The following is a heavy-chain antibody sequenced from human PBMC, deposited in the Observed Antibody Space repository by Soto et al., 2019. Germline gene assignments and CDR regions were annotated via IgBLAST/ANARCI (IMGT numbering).Heavy chain of an antibody. Sequence: QVQLVESGGGVVQPGRSLRLSCAASGFTLSIYGMHWVRQAPGKGLEWVAGIRYDGSNKYYADSVKGRFTISRDDSKNTLYLQMNNLRAEDTAVYYCARDLSPTGYDQAPSFDYWGQGTLVTVSS. CDR3: ARDLSPTGYDQAPSFDY. J-gene: IGHJ4*02. D-gene: IGHD5-12*01. V-gene: IGHV3-33*01. CDR2: IRYDGSNK. CDR1: GFTLSIYG.